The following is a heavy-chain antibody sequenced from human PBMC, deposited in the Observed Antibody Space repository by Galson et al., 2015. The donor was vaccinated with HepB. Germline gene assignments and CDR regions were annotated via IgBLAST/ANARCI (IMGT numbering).Heavy chain of an antibody. J-gene: IGHJ6*02. CDR2: IYYSGSS. CDR1: GGSISSGDYY. V-gene: IGHV4-30-4*01. Sequence: TLSLTCTVSGGSISSGDYYWSWIRQPPGKDLEWIGYIYYSGSSYYNPSLKSRVTISVVTSKNQFSLRLSSVTAADTAVYYCARAMGYSSSWSSYYYYSYGMDVWGQGTTVTVSS. D-gene: IGHD6-13*01. CDR3: ARAMGYSSSWSSYYYYSYGMDV.